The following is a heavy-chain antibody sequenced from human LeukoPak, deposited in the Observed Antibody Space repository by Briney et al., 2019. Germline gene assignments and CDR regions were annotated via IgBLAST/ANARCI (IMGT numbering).Heavy chain of an antibody. V-gene: IGHV4-39*01. CDR3: ASGAYSSGSFVN. CDR2: LYYSGNA. D-gene: IGHD3-10*01. CDR1: GGSVSSSNYY. J-gene: IGHJ4*01. Sequence: SETLSLTCRVSGGSVSSSNYYWGWIRQPPGEGLEWIGNLYYSGNAYSKPSLKSRLTNPIDTSKNQFSLTLTSVTAADTAVYYCASGAYSSGSFVNWGHGTLVTVSS.